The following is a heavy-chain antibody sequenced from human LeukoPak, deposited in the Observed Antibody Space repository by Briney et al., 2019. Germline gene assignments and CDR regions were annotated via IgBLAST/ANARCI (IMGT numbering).Heavy chain of an antibody. Sequence: SVKVSCKASGGTFNNHAISWVRQAPGQGLEWMGGIMPIFSTRDYAQKFQGRVTMTTDTSTSTAYMELRSLRSDDTAVYYCARGVVDYWGQGTLVTVSS. CDR1: GGTFNNHA. CDR2: IMPIFSTR. V-gene: IGHV1-69*05. CDR3: ARGVVDY. D-gene: IGHD3-16*01. J-gene: IGHJ4*02.